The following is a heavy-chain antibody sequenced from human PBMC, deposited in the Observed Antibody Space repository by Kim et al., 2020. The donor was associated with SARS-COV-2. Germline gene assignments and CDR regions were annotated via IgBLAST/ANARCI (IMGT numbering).Heavy chain of an antibody. CDR3: ARDLGLTTTNGVGMDV. Sequence: SETLSLTCTVSGASVSGGGYYWNRIRQPPGKGLEWMGYIYYNGNTNYNPSLKSRITISVDTSKNQFSLSLRSVTTADTADYYCARDLGLTTTNGVGMDVWGQGTTVTVSS. CDR1: GASVSGGGYY. D-gene: IGHD1-1*01. J-gene: IGHJ6*02. CDR2: IYYNGNT. V-gene: IGHV4-61*08.